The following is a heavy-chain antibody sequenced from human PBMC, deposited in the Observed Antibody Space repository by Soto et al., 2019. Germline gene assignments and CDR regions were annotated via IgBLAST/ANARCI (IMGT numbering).Heavy chain of an antibody. CDR1: GFTFSSYA. Sequence: GESLKISCSASGFTFSSYAMHWVRQAPGKGLEYVSAISSNGSNKYYADSVKGRFTISRDNSKNTLYLQMSSLRAEDTAVYYCARDHYYDSSGYLDYWGQGTLVTVSS. V-gene: IGHV3-64D*08. CDR2: ISSNGSNK. J-gene: IGHJ4*02. CDR3: ARDHYYDSSGYLDY. D-gene: IGHD3-22*01.